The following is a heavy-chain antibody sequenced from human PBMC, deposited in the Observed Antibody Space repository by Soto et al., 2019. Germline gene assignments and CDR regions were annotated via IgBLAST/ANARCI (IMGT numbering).Heavy chain of an antibody. CDR2: IYIDGSST. CDR3: ARDPHYFYDSTGYYDY. Sequence: PGGSLRLSCAASGFTFSNYWMHWVRQAPGKGLVWVSRIYIDGSSTNYADSVKGRFTISRDNAKNTLYLQMNSLRAEDTAVYYCARDPHYFYDSTGYYDYWGQGTLVTVS. CDR1: GFTFSNYW. J-gene: IGHJ4*02. D-gene: IGHD3-22*01. V-gene: IGHV3-74*01.